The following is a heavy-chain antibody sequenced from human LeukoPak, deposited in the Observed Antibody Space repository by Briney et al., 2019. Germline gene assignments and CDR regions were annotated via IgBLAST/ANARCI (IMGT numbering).Heavy chain of an antibody. J-gene: IGHJ4*02. V-gene: IGHV4-31*03. CDR1: GGSISSDAYC. CDR3: AAIVVVPAAIDY. D-gene: IGHD2-2*01. Sequence: PPETLSLTCTVSGGSISSDAYCWSWIRQHPGKGLEWIGYISYSGSTYYNPSLKSRVTISVDTSKNQFSLKLSSATAADTAVYYCAAIVVVPAAIDYWGQGTLVTVSS. CDR2: ISYSGST.